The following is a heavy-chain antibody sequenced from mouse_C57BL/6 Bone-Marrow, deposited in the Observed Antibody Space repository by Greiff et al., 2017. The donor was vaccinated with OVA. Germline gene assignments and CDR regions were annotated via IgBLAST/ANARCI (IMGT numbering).Heavy chain of an antibody. Sequence: QVQLQQPGAELVKPGASVKVSCKASGYTFTSYWMHWVKQRPGQGLEWIGRIHPSDSDTNYNQKFKGKATLNVDKSSSTAYMQLSSLTSEDSAVYYCAISLTTSTIMGNYWGQGTTLTVSS. CDR3: AISLTTSTIMGNY. CDR2: IHPSDSDT. CDR1: GYTFTSYW. J-gene: IGHJ2*01. D-gene: IGHD1-1*01. V-gene: IGHV1-74*01.